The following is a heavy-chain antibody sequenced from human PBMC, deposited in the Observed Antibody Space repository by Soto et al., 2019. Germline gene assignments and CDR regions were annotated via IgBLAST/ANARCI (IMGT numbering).Heavy chain of an antibody. CDR3: ARARATIAAAAIFDC. J-gene: IGHJ4*02. V-gene: IGHV4-4*02. Sequence: QVQLQESGPGLVKPSGTLSLTCAVSGGSISTSNWWSWVRQPPGKGLEWIGEVYRTGSTNYNPSLESRRTRAVDKSKNQFSLKLTSVTAADTAVYYCARARATIAAAAIFDCWGQGTLVTVSS. CDR2: VYRTGST. D-gene: IGHD6-13*01. CDR1: GGSISTSNW.